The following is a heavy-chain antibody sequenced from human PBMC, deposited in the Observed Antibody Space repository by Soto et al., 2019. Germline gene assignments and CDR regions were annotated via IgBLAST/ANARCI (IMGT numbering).Heavy chain of an antibody. CDR2: IYPGDSDT. CDR1: GYSFTSYW. V-gene: IGHV5-51*01. CDR3: ARRPLWCLAGMDV. Sequence: GESLTISCKGSGYSFTSYWIGWVRQMPGKGLEWMGIIYPGDSDTRYSPSFQAQATISADKSISTAYLQWSSLKASDTAMYYCARRPLWCLAGMDVWGQGTPVTVSS. J-gene: IGHJ6*02. D-gene: IGHD2-21*01.